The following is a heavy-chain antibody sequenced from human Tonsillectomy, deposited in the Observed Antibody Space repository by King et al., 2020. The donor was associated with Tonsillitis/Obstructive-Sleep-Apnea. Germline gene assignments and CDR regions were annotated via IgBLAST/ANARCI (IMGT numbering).Heavy chain of an antibody. V-gene: IGHV3-73*01. CDR1: GFTFSGSA. Sequence: QLVQSGGGLVQPGGSLKLSCAASGFTFSGSAMHWVRQASGKGLEWVGRIRSKANSYATAYAASVNARFTISRDDLKNTAYLQMNSLTTDDTAVYYCTRPRYCSSTTCTNELDYWGQGTLVTVSS. CDR3: TRPRYCSSTTCTNELDY. J-gene: IGHJ4*02. D-gene: IGHD2-2*01. CDR2: IRSKANSYAT.